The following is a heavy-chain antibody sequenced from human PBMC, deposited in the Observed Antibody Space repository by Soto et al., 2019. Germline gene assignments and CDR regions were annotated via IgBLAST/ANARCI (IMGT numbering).Heavy chain of an antibody. CDR3: ARGNHRLIQWWYFDL. V-gene: IGHV1-69*12. J-gene: IGHJ2*01. Sequence: QVQLVQSGAEVKKPGSSVTVSCKASGGTFSSYTISWVRQAPGQGLEWMGGIIPIFGTANYAQKFQGRVTITADESTSTADIELSSLRSEDTAVYYCARGNHRLIQWWYFDLWGRGTLVTVSS. CDR2: IIPIFGTA. CDR1: GGTFSSYT. D-gene: IGHD5-18*01.